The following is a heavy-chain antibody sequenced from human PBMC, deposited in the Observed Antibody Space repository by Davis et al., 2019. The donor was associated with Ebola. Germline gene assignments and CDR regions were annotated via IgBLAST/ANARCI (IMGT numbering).Heavy chain of an antibody. CDR1: GFTFRSYG. V-gene: IGHV3-30*18. Sequence: PGGSLRLSCAASGFTFRSYGMHWVRQAPGKGLEWVAVISDDGSNKHYADSVKGRFTISRDNSKNTLYLQMNSLRPEDTAVFYCAKARWPGYSSGWFNLGYFELWGRGTLVTVSS. J-gene: IGHJ2*01. CDR3: AKARWPGYSSGWFNLGYFEL. CDR2: ISDDGSNK. D-gene: IGHD6-19*01.